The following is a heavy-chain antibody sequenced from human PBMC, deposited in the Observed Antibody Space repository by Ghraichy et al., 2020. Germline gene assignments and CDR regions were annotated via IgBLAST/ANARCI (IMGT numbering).Heavy chain of an antibody. D-gene: IGHD6-19*01. Sequence: ASVKVSCKASGYTFTSYYMHWVRQAPGQGLEWMGIINPSGGSTSYAQKFQGRVTMTRDTSTSTVYMELSSLRSEDTAVYYCARRGTVCSGWYGCSDYWGQGTLVTVSS. CDR2: INPSGGST. J-gene: IGHJ4*02. CDR3: ARRGTVCSGWYGCSDY. V-gene: IGHV1-46*01. CDR1: GYTFTSYY.